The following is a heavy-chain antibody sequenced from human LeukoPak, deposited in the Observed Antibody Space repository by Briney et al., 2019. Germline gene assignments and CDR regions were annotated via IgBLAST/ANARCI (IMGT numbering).Heavy chain of an antibody. J-gene: IGHJ4*02. V-gene: IGHV1-18*04. CDR3: ARDGCSGGNCFFDF. CDR1: CYTFTGYV. CDR2: INPHKGST. Sequence: GASVKVSCKASCYTFTGYVITWVRQAPGQGLEWMGWINPHKGSTQYAQMFQGRVTLTTDTSTNTVYMELRSLRSDDTAVYYCARDGCSGGNCFFDFWGQGTLVTVSS. D-gene: IGHD2-15*01.